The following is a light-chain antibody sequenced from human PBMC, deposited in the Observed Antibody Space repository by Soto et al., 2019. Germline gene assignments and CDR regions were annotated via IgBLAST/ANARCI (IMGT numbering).Light chain of an antibody. J-gene: IGKJ1*01. V-gene: IGKV1-5*01. CDR3: QQYNSYSRT. CDR2: DAS. CDR1: QSISSW. Sequence: DIQMTQSPSTLSSSVGGRFTMPCLASQSISSWLAWYQQKPGKAPKLLIFDASSLESGVPSRFSGSGSGTEFTLTISSLQPDDFATYYCQQYNSYSRTFGQGTKVDIK.